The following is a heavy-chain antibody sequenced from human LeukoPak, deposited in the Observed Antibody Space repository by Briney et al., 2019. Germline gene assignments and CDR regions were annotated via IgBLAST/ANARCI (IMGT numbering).Heavy chain of an antibody. CDR2: INPNSGGT. D-gene: IGHD2-15*01. Sequence: ASVKVSCKASGYTFTGYYMHWVRQAPGQGLEWMGWINPNSGGTNYAQKFQGRVTMTRDTSISTAYMELSRLRSDDTAVYYCARVSGGSFLTINYWGQGTLVTISS. CDR3: ARVSGGSFLTINY. CDR1: GYTFTGYY. J-gene: IGHJ4*02. V-gene: IGHV1-2*02.